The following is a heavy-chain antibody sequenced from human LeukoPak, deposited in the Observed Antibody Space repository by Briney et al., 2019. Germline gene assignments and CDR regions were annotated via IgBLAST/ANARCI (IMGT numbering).Heavy chain of an antibody. D-gene: IGHD3-10*01. V-gene: IGHV3-23*01. J-gene: IGHJ5*02. CDR2: ISGSGGST. CDR3: AKGSYYGSGSYFWFDP. CDR1: GFTFSSYG. Sequence: GGSLRLSCAASGFTFSSYGMSWVRQAPGKGREWVSAISGSGGSTYYADSVKGRFTISRDNSKNTLYLQMNSLTAEDTAVYYCAKGSYYGSGSYFWFDPWGQGTLVTVSS.